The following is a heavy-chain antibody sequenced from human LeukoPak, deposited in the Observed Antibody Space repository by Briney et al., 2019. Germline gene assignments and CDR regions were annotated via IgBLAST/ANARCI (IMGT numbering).Heavy chain of an antibody. V-gene: IGHV1-2*02. CDR3: ARISSWSSYYYGMDV. D-gene: IGHD6-13*01. Sequence: GASVKVSCKASGYTFTGYYMHWVRQAPGQGLEWMGWINPNSGGTNYARKFQGRVTMTRDTSISTAYMELSRLRSDDTAVYYCARISSWSSYYYGMDVWGQGTTVTVSS. CDR2: INPNSGGT. J-gene: IGHJ6*02. CDR1: GYTFTGYY.